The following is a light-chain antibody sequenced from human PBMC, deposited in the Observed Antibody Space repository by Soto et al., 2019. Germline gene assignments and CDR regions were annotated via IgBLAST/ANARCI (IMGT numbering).Light chain of an antibody. CDR3: CSYADNYFYV. Sequence: LTQPRSVSGSPGQSVTISCTGTSSDVGGYNYVSWYQHHPGKAPKLIVYDVTQRPSGIPDRFSGSKSGNTASLTISGLQPDDEADYHCCSYADNYFYVFGSGTKVTVL. CDR2: DVT. CDR1: SSDVGGYNY. J-gene: IGLJ1*01. V-gene: IGLV2-11*01.